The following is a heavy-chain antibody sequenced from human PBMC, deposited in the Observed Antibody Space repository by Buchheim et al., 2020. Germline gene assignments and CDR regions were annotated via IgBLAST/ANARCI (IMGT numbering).Heavy chain of an antibody. CDR2: INHSGST. Sequence: QVQLQQWGAGLLKPSETLSLTCAVYGGSFSGYYWSWIRRPPGKGLEWIGEINHSGSTNYNPSLKSRVTISVDTSKNQFSLKLSSVTAADTAVYYCARYRYDFWSGYSPLDYWGQGTL. D-gene: IGHD3-3*01. CDR1: GGSFSGYY. J-gene: IGHJ4*02. CDR3: ARYRYDFWSGYSPLDY. V-gene: IGHV4-34*01.